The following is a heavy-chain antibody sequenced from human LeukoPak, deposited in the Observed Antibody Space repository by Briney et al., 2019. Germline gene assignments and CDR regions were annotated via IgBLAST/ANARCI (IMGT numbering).Heavy chain of an antibody. Sequence: GGSLRLSCAASGFTFSAHWMHWVRQAPGKGLVWVSRISTDGSTTTYADSVKGRFTISRDNAKNTLYLQMYSLRAEDTAVYYCALLGVTTNGSWGQGTLVTVSS. V-gene: IGHV3-74*01. D-gene: IGHD4-17*01. CDR1: GFTFSAHW. J-gene: IGHJ4*02. CDR2: ISTDGSTT. CDR3: ALLGVTTNGS.